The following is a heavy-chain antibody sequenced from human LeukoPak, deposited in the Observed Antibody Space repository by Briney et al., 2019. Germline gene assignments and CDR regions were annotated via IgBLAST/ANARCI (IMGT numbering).Heavy chain of an antibody. CDR3: ARGVQQWPYYLDY. CDR2: VYHSGST. J-gene: IGHJ4*02. D-gene: IGHD6-19*01. Sequence: SETLPLTCTVSGGSISTYYWNWIRRPPGKGLEWVGYVYHSGSTSYNPSLSSPVTISVDVSKNQFSLKVTSVTAADTAVYYCARGVQQWPYYLDYWGQGTLVTVSS. V-gene: IGHV4-59*01. CDR1: GGSISTYY.